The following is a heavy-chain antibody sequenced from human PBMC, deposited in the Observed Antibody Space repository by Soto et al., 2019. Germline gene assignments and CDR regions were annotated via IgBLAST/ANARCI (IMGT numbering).Heavy chain of an antibody. D-gene: IGHD6-13*01. V-gene: IGHV3-21*01. J-gene: IGHJ3*02. CDR2: ISSSSSYI. CDR3: ARVLSAAAAGAFDI. CDR1: GFTFSSYS. Sequence: PGGSLRLSCAASGFTFSSYSMNWVRQAPGKGLEWVSSISSSSSYIYYADSVKGRFTTSRDNAKNSLYLQMNSLRAEDTAVYYCARVLSAAAAGAFDIWGQGTMVTVSS.